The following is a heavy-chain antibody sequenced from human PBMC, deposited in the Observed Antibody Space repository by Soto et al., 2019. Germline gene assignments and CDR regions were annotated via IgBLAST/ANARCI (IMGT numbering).Heavy chain of an antibody. CDR1: GFTFSSYW. J-gene: IGHJ6*02. CDR2: IKQDGSEM. Sequence: EVQLVESGGDLVQPGGSLRLSCAASGFTFSSYWMTWVRQAPGKGLEWVANIKQDGSEMYYVDSVKGRFTISRDNAKNSLYLQMNSLRAEATAVYYCARDGMHSRRLTYYYYSMDDWDQGTLITVSS. V-gene: IGHV3-7*04. CDR3: ARDGMHSRRLTYYYYSMDD. D-gene: IGHD6-13*01.